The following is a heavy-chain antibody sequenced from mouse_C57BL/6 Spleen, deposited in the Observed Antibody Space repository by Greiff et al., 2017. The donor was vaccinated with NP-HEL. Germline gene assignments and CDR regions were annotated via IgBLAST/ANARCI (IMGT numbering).Heavy chain of an antibody. J-gene: IGHJ2*01. D-gene: IGHD2-3*01. Sequence: QVQLKQPGAELVKPGASVKLSCKASGYTFTSYWMQWVKQRPGQGLEWIGEIDPSDSYTNYNQKFKGKATLTVDTSSSTAYMQLSSLTSEDSAVYYCASYDPDYWGQGTTLTVSS. CDR2: IDPSDSYT. CDR3: ASYDPDY. CDR1: GYTFTSYW. V-gene: IGHV1-50*01.